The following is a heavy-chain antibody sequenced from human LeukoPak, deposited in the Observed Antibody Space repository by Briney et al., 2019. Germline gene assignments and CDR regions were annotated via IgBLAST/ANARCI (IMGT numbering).Heavy chain of an antibody. CDR1: GYTFTSYG. CDR2: INPSGGST. V-gene: IGHV1-46*01. D-gene: IGHD2-2*01. Sequence: GASVKVSCKASGYTFTSYGISWVRQAPGQGLEWMGIINPSGGSTSYAQKFQGRVTMTRDTSTSTVYMELSSLRSEDTAVYYCARAKKRYCSSTSCPLGMDVWGQGITVTVSS. CDR3: ARAKKRYCSSTSCPLGMDV. J-gene: IGHJ6*02.